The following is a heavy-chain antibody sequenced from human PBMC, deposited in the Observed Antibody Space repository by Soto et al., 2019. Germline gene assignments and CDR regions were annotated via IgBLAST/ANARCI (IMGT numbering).Heavy chain of an antibody. Sequence: PGGSLRLSCAASGFTFSSYGMHWVRQAPGKGLEWVAVISYDGSNKYYADSVKGRFTISRDNSKNTLYLQMNSLRAEDTAVYYCAKSSSGLRNYFDYWGQGTLVTVSS. CDR2: ISYDGSNK. J-gene: IGHJ4*02. CDR3: AKSSSGLRNYFDY. CDR1: GFTFSSYG. D-gene: IGHD6-19*01. V-gene: IGHV3-30*18.